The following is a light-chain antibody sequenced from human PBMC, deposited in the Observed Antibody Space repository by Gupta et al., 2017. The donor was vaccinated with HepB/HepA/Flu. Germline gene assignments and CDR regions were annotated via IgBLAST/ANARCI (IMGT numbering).Light chain of an antibody. Sequence: DIQTTQSPSSVSASVGDRATITCRASQDITTWLAWYQQKPGKAPKLLLFAASTVQIGVPSRFSGRGSGTDFTLTISSLQPEDFATYYCQQSNRFPFTFGQGTKLETK. CDR2: AAS. CDR3: QQSNRFPFT. V-gene: IGKV1-12*01. J-gene: IGKJ2*01. CDR1: QDITTW.